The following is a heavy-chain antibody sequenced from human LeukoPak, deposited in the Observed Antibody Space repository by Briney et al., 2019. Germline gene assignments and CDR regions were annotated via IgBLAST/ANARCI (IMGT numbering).Heavy chain of an antibody. CDR3: ANGRGSAY. J-gene: IGHJ4*02. V-gene: IGHV3-7*02. CDR2: IKQDGTEK. CDR1: GFTFSDYW. Sequence: GGSLRLSCAASGFTFSDYWMTWVRQAPGKGREWVATIKQDGTEKYYVDSVKGRFSISRDNPKSSLYLQMNNLRAEDTAVYYCANGRGSAYWGQGTLVTVSS. D-gene: IGHD2-8*01.